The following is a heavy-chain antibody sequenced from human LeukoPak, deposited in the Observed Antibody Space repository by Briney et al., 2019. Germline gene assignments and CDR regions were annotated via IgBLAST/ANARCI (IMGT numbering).Heavy chain of an antibody. D-gene: IGHD5-18*01. CDR1: GFTFSSYS. CDR3: ARYPGYSYGPTDY. J-gene: IGHJ4*02. V-gene: IGHV3-21*01. Sequence: KSGGSLRLSCAASGFTFSSYSMNWVRQAPGKGLEWVSSISSSSSYIYYADSVKGRFTISRDNAKNSPYLQMNSLRAEDTAVYYCARYPGYSYGPTDYWGQGTLVTVSS. CDR2: ISSSSSYI.